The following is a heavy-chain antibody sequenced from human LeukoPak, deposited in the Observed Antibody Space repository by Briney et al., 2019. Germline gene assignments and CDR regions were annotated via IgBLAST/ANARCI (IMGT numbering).Heavy chain of an antibody. CDR1: GGSISSYY. D-gene: IGHD4-17*01. CDR3: ARAYGDYVNY. CDR2: IYYSGST. V-gene: IGHV4-59*01. J-gene: IGHJ4*02. Sequence: SETLSLTXTVSGGSISSYYWSWIRQPPGKGLEWIGYIYYSGSTNYNPSLKSRVTISVDTSKNQFSLKLSSVTAADTAVYYCARAYGDYVNYWGQGTLVTVSS.